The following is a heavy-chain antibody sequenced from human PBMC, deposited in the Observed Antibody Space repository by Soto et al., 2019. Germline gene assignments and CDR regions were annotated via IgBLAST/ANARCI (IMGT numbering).Heavy chain of an antibody. CDR2: IIPIFGTA. Sequence: QVQLVQSGAEVKKPGSSVKVSCKASGATFSSYAISWVRQAPGQGLEWMGGIIPIFGTANYAQKFQGRVTITADESTSTAYMELSSLRSEDTAVYYCARVYSGSYHHLRYFDYWGQGTLVTVSS. CDR3: ARVYSGSYHHLRYFDY. V-gene: IGHV1-69*01. CDR1: GATFSSYA. D-gene: IGHD1-26*01. J-gene: IGHJ4*02.